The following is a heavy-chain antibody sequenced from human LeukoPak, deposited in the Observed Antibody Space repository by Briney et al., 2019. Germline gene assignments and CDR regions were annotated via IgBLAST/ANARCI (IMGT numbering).Heavy chain of an antibody. V-gene: IGHV4-39*01. CDR3: ARLFRYYGSGSYYKGGLDY. CDR2: IYYSGTT. Sequence: SETLSLTCSVSDGSISSGYYYWAWIRQPPGKGPEWIGSIYYSGTTYPNPSLKSRVTISVDTSKNQFSLKLSSVTAADTAVYYCARLFRYYGSGSYYKGGLDYWGQGTLVTVSS. CDR1: DGSISSGYYY. D-gene: IGHD3-10*01. J-gene: IGHJ4*02.